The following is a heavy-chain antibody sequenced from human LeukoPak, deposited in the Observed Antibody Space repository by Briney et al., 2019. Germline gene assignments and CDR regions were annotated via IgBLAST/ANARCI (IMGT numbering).Heavy chain of an antibody. J-gene: IGHJ3*02. V-gene: IGHV3-23*01. CDR1: GFTFSSYA. Sequence: GGSLRLSCAASGFTFSSYAMSWVRQAPGKGLEWVSGISDSGGAGSTYYADSVKGRFTISRDNSKNPLYLQMNSLRAEDTALFYCAKENSGSYPDAFDIWGQGTMVTVSS. CDR3: AKENSGSYPDAFDI. D-gene: IGHD1-26*01. CDR2: ISDSGGAGST.